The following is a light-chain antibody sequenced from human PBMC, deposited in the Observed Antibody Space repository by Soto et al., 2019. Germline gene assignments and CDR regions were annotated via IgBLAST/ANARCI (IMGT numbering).Light chain of an antibody. CDR2: DVS. Sequence: QSALAQPASVSGSPGQSITISCTGTSSDVGGYNYVSWYQQHPGKAPKLIIYDVSNRPSGVSDRFAGSKSGNTASLTLSGLQAEDEADYYCTSYTTTSTVVFGGGTKVTVL. CDR3: TSYTTTSTVV. CDR1: SSDVGGYNY. V-gene: IGLV2-14*01. J-gene: IGLJ2*01.